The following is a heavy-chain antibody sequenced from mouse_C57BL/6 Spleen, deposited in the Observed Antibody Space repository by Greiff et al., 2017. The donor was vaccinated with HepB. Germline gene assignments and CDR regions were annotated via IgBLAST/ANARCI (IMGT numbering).Heavy chain of an antibody. CDR1: GYSITSGYY. Sequence: VQLQQSGPGLVKPSQSLSLTCSVTGYSITSGYYWNWIRQFPGNKLEWMGYISYDGSNNYNPSLKNRISITRDTSKNQFFLKLNSVTTEDTATYYCAREYGNYPAWFAYWGQGTLVTVSA. CDR2: ISYDGSN. D-gene: IGHD2-10*02. CDR3: AREYGNYPAWFAY. J-gene: IGHJ3*01. V-gene: IGHV3-6*01.